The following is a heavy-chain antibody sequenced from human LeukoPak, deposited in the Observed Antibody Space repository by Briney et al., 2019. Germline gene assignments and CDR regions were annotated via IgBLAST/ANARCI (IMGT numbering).Heavy chain of an antibody. Sequence: SETLSLTCTVSGGSISSSSYYWGWIRQPPGKGLEWIGSIYDSGSTYYNPSLKSRVTISVDTSKNQFSLKLNSVTAADTAVYYCARHPNRGLFDYWGQGTLVTVSS. V-gene: IGHV4-39*01. CDR1: GGSISSSSYY. J-gene: IGHJ4*02. CDR3: ARHPNRGLFDY. D-gene: IGHD3/OR15-3a*01. CDR2: IYDSGST.